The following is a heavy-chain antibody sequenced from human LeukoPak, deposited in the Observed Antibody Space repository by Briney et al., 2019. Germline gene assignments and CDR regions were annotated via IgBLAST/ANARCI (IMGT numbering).Heavy chain of an antibody. Sequence: GGSLTLSCAGTGFTLNNYAMNWVRQAPGKGLAWVAVICYDGSNKYYADSVKGRFTISRDNSKNTLYLQMNSLRAEDTAVYYCARELRPYYYGMDVWGQGTTVTVSS. J-gene: IGHJ6*02. CDR2: ICYDGSNK. CDR1: GFTLNNYA. D-gene: IGHD5-12*01. V-gene: IGHV3-33*08. CDR3: ARELRPYYYGMDV.